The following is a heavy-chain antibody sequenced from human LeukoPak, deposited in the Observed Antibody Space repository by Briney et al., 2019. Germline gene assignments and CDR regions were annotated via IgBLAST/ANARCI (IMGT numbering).Heavy chain of an antibody. J-gene: IGHJ6*03. CDR2: IYTSGST. Sequence: SETLPLTCTVSGGSISSYYWSWIRQPAGKGLEWIGRIYTSGSTNYNPSLKSRVTMSVDTSKNQFSLKLSSVTAADTAVYYCARDYKYYYYYYMDVWGKGTTVTISS. V-gene: IGHV4-4*07. CDR3: ARDYKYYYYYYMDV. D-gene: IGHD1-1*01. CDR1: GGSISSYY.